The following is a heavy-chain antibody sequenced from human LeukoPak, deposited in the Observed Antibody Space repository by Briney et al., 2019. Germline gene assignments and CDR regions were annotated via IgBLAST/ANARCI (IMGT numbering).Heavy chain of an antibody. V-gene: IGHV3-7*02. CDR2: INEDGSGK. CDR1: GFTFSSHW. CDR3: ARGSYYAPYYFDY. J-gene: IGHJ4*02. Sequence: GGSLRLSCAASGFTFSSHWMSWVRQAPGKGLEWVANINEDGSGKYFVDSVKGRFTISRDNAKNSLYLQMSSLRDEDTAVYYCARGSYYAPYYFDYWGQGTLVTVSS. D-gene: IGHD1-26*01.